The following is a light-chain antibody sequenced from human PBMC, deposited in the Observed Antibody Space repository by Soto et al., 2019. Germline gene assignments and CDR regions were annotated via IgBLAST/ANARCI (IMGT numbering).Light chain of an antibody. CDR2: DAS. J-gene: IGKJ5*01. CDR3: QQYDNLPT. Sequence: DIQMTQSPSSLSASMGDRVTITCQASQDITLYLNWYQHKAGKAPKLLIYDASNLETGVPSRFSGSGSGTDFTFTISSLQPEDIATYYCQQYDNLPTFGQGTRLEIK. CDR1: QDITLY. V-gene: IGKV1-33*01.